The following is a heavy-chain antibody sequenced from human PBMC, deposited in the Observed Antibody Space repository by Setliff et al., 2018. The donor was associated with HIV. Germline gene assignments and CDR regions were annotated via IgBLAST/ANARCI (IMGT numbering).Heavy chain of an antibody. CDR1: GGSIRSSSHH. CDR3: TRHAPSGELYYFDY. CDR2: IYYSGST. V-gene: IGHV4-39*01. D-gene: IGHD3-10*01. J-gene: IGHJ4*02. Sequence: LTCTVSGGSIRSSSHHWGWIRQSPGKGLQWIGSIYYSGSTHYNESLKRRVTISVDTSKNQFSLKLNSVTAADTALYYCTRHAPSGELYYFDYWGQGILVTVSS.